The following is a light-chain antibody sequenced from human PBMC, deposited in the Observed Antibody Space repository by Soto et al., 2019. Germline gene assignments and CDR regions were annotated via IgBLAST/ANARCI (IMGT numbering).Light chain of an antibody. J-gene: IGKJ1*01. CDR1: QSVSSSY. Sequence: EIVLTQSPGTLSLSPGERATLSCRASQSVSSSYLAWYQQKPGQAPRLLIYGASSRATGIPDRFSGSGSGTDFTLTISRLESEDFAVYYCQQDGRTFGQGTKVEIK. CDR3: QQDGRT. CDR2: GAS. V-gene: IGKV3-20*01.